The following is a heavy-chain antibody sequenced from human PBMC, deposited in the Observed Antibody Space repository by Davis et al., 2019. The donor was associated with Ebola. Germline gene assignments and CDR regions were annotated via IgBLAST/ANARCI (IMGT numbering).Heavy chain of an antibody. D-gene: IGHD4-23*01. J-gene: IGHJ4*02. CDR2: INHSGST. CDR1: GGSFSGYY. V-gene: IGHV4-34*01. Sequence: MPSETLSLTCAVYGGSFSGYYWSWIRQPPGKGLEWIGEINHSGSTNYNPSLKSRVTISVDTSKNQFSLKLSSVTAADTAVYYCAAGGNSDYWGQGTLVTVSS. CDR3: AAGGNSDY.